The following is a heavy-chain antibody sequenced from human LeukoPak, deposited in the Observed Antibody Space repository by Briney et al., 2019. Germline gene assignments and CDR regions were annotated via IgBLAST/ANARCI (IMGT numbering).Heavy chain of an antibody. Sequence: GGSLRLSCAASGFTLSSNYMSWVRPPPGKGLQWVLVIYSGGGTYYADSVKSRFTISRDNSKNTLYLQMNNVRPEDTAMYYCARDPTYYYVDYWGQGTLVTVSS. CDR3: ARDPTYYYVDY. V-gene: IGHV3-66*02. D-gene: IGHD1-26*01. CDR1: GFTLSSNY. J-gene: IGHJ4*02. CDR2: IYSGGGT.